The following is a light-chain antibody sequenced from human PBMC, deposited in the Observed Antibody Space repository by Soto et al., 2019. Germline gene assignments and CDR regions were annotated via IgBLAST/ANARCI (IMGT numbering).Light chain of an antibody. J-gene: IGLJ3*02. CDR3: SSHSSSNTLVV. CDR2: EVA. CDR1: SSDVGGYDY. Sequence: QSALTQPVSVSGSPGQSITISCTGSSSDVGGYDYVSWYQHQPGKAPKLMIYEVASRPSGVSNRFSGSKSGNTASLTIAGLRAEDEGDYYCSSHSSSNTLVVFGGGTKLTVL. V-gene: IGLV2-14*01.